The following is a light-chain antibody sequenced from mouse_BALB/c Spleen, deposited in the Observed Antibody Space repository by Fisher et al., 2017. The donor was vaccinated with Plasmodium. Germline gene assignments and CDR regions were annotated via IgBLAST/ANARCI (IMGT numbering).Light chain of an antibody. V-gene: IGKV5-43*01. J-gene: IGKJ5*01. Sequence: DIVITQTPATLSVTPGDSVSLSCRATQSISNDLHWYQQKSHESPRVLIKYSSQSISGIPSRFSGSGSGTDFTLSINSVETEDFGIYFCQQSNSWPLTFGAETKLELK. CDR3: QQSNSWPLT. CDR1: QSISND. CDR2: YSS.